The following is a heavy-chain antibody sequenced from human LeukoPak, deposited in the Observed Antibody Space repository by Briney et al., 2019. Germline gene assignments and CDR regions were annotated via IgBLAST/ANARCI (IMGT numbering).Heavy chain of an antibody. D-gene: IGHD5-24*01. Sequence: HPGGSLRLSCAASGFTFSGSAMHSVRQASGKGLEWVGRIRSKANNYATAYAASVKGRFTISRDDSKNTAYLQMNSLKTEDTAMYYCTKLEMASRLGYWGQGTLVTVSS. CDR2: IRSKANNYAT. CDR1: GFTFSGSA. J-gene: IGHJ4*02. V-gene: IGHV3-73*01. CDR3: TKLEMASRLGY.